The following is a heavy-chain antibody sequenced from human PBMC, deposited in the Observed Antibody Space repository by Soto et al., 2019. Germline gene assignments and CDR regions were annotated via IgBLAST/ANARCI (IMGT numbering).Heavy chain of an antibody. CDR2: IKQDGSEK. V-gene: IGHV3-7*04. D-gene: IGHD4-17*01. J-gene: IGHJ6*02. Sequence: GSLRLSCAASGFTFSSYWMSWVRQAPGKGLEWVANIKQDGSEKYYVDSVKGRFTISRDNAKNSLYLQMNSLRAEDTAVYYCARVDYGDYDEAIGSMDVWGQGTTVTVSS. CDR3: ARVDYGDYDEAIGSMDV. CDR1: GFTFSSYW.